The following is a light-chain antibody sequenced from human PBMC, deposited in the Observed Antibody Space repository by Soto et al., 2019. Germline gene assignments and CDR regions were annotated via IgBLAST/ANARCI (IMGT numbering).Light chain of an antibody. CDR3: SSYTSTSTLG. J-gene: IGLJ2*01. Sequence: QSVLTQPASVSGSPGQSVTISCTGTSSDVGGYNYVSWYQHHPGQAPKLLIYYVSNRPSGVSDRFSGSKSGNTASLTISGLQTEDEAHYYCSSYTSTSTLGFGGVTKLTVL. V-gene: IGLV2-14*03. CDR2: YVS. CDR1: SSDVGGYNY.